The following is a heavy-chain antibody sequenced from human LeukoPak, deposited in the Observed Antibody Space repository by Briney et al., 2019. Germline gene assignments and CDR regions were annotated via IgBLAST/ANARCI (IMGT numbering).Heavy chain of an antibody. J-gene: IGHJ4*02. CDR2: IYYSGST. D-gene: IGHD4-23*01. V-gene: IGHV4-59*13. CDR1: GGSINNYY. Sequence: SETLSLTCTVSGGSINNYYWNWIRQPPGNRLEWIGYIYYSGSTNYNPSLKSRVTISLDTSKNQFSLKLSSVTAADTAVYYCARGSRGGNAGYQFDYWGQGTLVTVSS. CDR3: ARGSRGGNAGYQFDY.